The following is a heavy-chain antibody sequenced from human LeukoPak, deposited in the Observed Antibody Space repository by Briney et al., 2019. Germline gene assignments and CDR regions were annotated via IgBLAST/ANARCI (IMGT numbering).Heavy chain of an antibody. J-gene: IGHJ6*03. D-gene: IGHD3-16*01. V-gene: IGHV1-8*03. CDR2: MNPNSGNT. Sequence: PEASVKVSCKASGYTFTSYDINWVRQATGQGLEWMGWMNPNSGNTGYAQKFQGRVTITRNTSISTAYMELSSLRSEDTAVYYCARGLREYYYYYYMDVWGKGTTVTVSS. CDR3: ARGLREYYYYYYMDV. CDR1: GYTFTSYD.